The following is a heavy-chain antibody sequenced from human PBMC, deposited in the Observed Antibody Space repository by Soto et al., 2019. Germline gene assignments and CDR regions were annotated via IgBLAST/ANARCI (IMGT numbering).Heavy chain of an antibody. CDR2: IYYSGST. V-gene: IGHV4-31*03. CDR3: ATTTPMKTRYYGFDY. D-gene: IGHD3-10*01. J-gene: IGHJ4*02. CDR1: GGSISSGGYY. Sequence: QVQLQESGPGLVKPSQTLSLTCTVSGGSISSGGYYWSWIRQHPGKGLEWIGYIYYSGSTYYNPSLKRRVTISVDTSKNQFSLKLSSLTAADTAVYFCATTTPMKTRYYGFDYWGQGTLVTVSS.